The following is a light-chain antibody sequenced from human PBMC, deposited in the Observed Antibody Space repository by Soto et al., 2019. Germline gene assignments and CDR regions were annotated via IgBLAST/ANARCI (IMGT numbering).Light chain of an antibody. V-gene: IGKV3-20*01. CDR2: GAS. Sequence: EIVLTQSPGILSLSPGERATLSCKASQSVSSSYLAWYQQKPGQSPRLLIYGASSRATGIPDRFSGGGSGTDFTLTISRLEPEDFAVYYCQQYGTSRWTFGQGTKVDI. CDR1: QSVSSSY. CDR3: QQYGTSRWT. J-gene: IGKJ1*01.